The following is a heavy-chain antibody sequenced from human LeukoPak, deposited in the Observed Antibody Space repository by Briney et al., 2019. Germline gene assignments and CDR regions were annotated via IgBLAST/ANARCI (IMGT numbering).Heavy chain of an antibody. Sequence: SETLSLTCTVSGGSSSSYYWSWIRQPPGKGLEWIGFIDYSGGSANQNPSLKSRVTTSVGTTKNQFSLRLSSVTAADTAVYYCARHDSRGYSYFDYWGQGTLVTVSS. V-gene: IGHV4-59*08. J-gene: IGHJ4*02. D-gene: IGHD5-18*01. CDR1: GGSSSSYY. CDR3: ARHDSRGYSYFDY. CDR2: IDYSGGSA.